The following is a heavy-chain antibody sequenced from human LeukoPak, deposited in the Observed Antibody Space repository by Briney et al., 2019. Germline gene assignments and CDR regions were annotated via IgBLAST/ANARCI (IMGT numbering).Heavy chain of an antibody. J-gene: IGHJ4*02. V-gene: IGHV4-31*03. Sequence: SQTLSLTCTVSGGSISSGGYYWSWIRQHPGKGLEWIGYIYYSGSTYYNPSLKSRVTISVDTSKNQFSLKLSSVTAADTAVYYCARLGKLGYCSSTSCPFDYWGQGTLVTVSS. D-gene: IGHD2-2*01. CDR3: ARLGKLGYCSSTSCPFDY. CDR2: IYYSGST. CDR1: GGSISSGGYY.